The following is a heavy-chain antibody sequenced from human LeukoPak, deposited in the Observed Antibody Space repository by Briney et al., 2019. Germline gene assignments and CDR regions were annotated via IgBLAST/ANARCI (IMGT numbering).Heavy chain of an antibody. Sequence: GGSLRLSCAASGFTVSSNYMSWVRQAPGKGLEWVSAISGSGGSTYYADSVKGRFTISRDNSKNTLYLQMNSLRAEDTAVYYCAKAEGYYYDSSAPPGYWGQGTLVTVSS. CDR3: AKAEGYYYDSSAPPGY. CDR2: ISGSGGST. CDR1: GFTVSSNY. D-gene: IGHD3-22*01. V-gene: IGHV3-23*01. J-gene: IGHJ4*02.